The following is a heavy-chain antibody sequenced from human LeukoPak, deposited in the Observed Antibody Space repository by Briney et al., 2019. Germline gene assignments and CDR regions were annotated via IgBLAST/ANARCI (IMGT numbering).Heavy chain of an antibody. J-gene: IGHJ4*02. CDR3: ARRSDDYDSSAYYH. CDR1: GYTFTSYD. CDR2: VNPNSGNT. V-gene: IGHV1-8*01. Sequence: ASVKVSCKTSGYTFTSYDLNWVRQATGQGLEWMGWVNPNSGNTGYAQKFQGRVTMTMDPSISTAYMELSSLRSEDAAVYYCARRSDDYDSSAYYHWGQGTLVTVSS. D-gene: IGHD3-22*01.